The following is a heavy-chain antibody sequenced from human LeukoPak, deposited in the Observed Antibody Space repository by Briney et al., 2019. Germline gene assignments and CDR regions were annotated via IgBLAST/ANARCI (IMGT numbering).Heavy chain of an antibody. CDR1: GFTFDDYA. Sequence: GGSLRLSCAASGFTFDDYAMHWVRQAPGKGLEWVSGISWNSGSIGYADSVKGRFTISRDNSKNTLYLQMNSLRAEDTAVYYCAKDQPIVGGAFDIWGQGTMVTVSS. CDR2: ISWNSGSI. V-gene: IGHV3-9*01. D-gene: IGHD2-15*01. CDR3: AKDQPIVGGAFDI. J-gene: IGHJ3*02.